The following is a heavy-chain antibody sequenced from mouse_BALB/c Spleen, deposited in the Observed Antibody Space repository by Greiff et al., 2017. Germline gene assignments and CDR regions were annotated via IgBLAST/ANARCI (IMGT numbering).Heavy chain of an antibody. CDR2: INPSTGYT. CDR3: ARWVYYYAMDY. Sequence: QVQLKQSGAELAKPGASVKMSCKASGYTFTSYWMHWVKQRPGQGLEWIGYINPSTGYTEYNQKFKDKATLTADKSSSTAYMQLSSLTSEDSAVYYCARWVYYYAMDYWGQGTSVTVSS. CDR1: GYTFTSYW. V-gene: IGHV1-7*01. J-gene: IGHJ4*01.